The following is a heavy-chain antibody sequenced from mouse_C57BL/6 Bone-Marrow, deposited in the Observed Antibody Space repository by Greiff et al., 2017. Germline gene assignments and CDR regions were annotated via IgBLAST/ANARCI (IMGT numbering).Heavy chain of an antibody. J-gene: IGHJ1*03. CDR1: GYTFTGYW. CDR2: ILPGSGST. V-gene: IGHV1-9*01. Sequence: QVQLKQSGAELMKPGASVKLSCKATGYTFTGYWIEWVKQRPGHGLEWIGEILPGSGSTNYNEKFKGKATFTADTSSNTAYMQISSRTTEDSAIYYCAMTSHDGYHWYFDVWGTGTTVTVAS. CDR3: AMTSHDGYHWYFDV. D-gene: IGHD2-3*01.